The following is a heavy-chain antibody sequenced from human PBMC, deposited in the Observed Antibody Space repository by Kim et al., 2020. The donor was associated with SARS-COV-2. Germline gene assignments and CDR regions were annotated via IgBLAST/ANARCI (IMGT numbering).Heavy chain of an antibody. CDR1: GFTFSSYS. D-gene: IGHD6-19*01. Sequence: GGSLRLSCAASGFTFSSYSMNWVRQAPGKGLEWVSSISSSSSYIYYADSVKGRFTISRDNAKNSLYLQMNSLRAEDTAVYYCARDPSGAVAGDYYYYGMDVWGQGTTVTVSS. V-gene: IGHV3-21*01. CDR2: ISSSSSYI. J-gene: IGHJ6*02. CDR3: ARDPSGAVAGDYYYYGMDV.